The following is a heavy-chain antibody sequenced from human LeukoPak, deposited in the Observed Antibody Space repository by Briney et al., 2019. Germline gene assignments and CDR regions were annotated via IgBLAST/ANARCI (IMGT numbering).Heavy chain of an antibody. V-gene: IGHV3-23*01. J-gene: IGHJ4*02. CDR3: AKPAKTDYADY. Sequence: GGSLRLSCAASGFTFSNYAMNWVRQAPGKGLEWVSAISGSSGNTYYADSVKGRFTISRDNSKNTLYLQMDSLRAEDTALYYCAKPAKTDYADYWGQGTLVTVSS. D-gene: IGHD1-14*01. CDR2: ISGSSGNT. CDR1: GFTFSNYA.